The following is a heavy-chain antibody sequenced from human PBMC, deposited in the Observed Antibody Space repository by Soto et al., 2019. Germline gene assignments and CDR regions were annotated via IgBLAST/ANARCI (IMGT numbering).Heavy chain of an antibody. CDR3: ARGFPLGYCSSTSSYAGDYFDY. V-gene: IGHV4-34*01. CDR2: INHSGST. CDR1: GGSFSGYY. Sequence: SETLSLTCAVYGGSFSGYYWSWIRQPPGKGLEWIGEINHSGSTNYNPSLKSRVTISVDTSKNQFSLKLSSVTAADTAVYYCARGFPLGYCSSTSSYAGDYFDYWGQGTLVTVSS. J-gene: IGHJ4*02. D-gene: IGHD2-2*01.